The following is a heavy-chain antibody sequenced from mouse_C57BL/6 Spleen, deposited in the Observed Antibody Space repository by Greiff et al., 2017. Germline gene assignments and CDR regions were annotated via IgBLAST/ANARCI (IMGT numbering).Heavy chain of an antibody. D-gene: IGHD2-5*01. CDR2: IHPNSGST. Sequence: QVQLQQPGAELVKPGASVKLSCKASGYTFSSFWMLWVKQRPGQGLEWIGMIHPNSGSTNYNEKFKSKATLTVDKSSSTAYMQLSSLTSEDSAVYYCARSGSKRDWYFDVWGTGTTVTVSS. CDR1: GYTFSSFW. V-gene: IGHV1-64*01. J-gene: IGHJ1*03. CDR3: ARSGSKRDWYFDV.